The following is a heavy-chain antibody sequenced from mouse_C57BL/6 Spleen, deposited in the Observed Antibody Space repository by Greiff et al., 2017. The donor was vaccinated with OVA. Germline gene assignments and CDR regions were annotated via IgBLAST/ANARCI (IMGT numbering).Heavy chain of an antibody. Sequence: EVQGVESGGGLVKPGGSLKLSCAASGFTFSSYTMSWVRQTPEKRLEWVATISGGGGNTYYPDSVKGRFTISRDNAKNTLYLQMSSLRSEDTALYYCARHGSYYAMDYWGQGTSVTVSS. V-gene: IGHV5-9*01. CDR2: ISGGGGNT. J-gene: IGHJ4*01. CDR1: GFTFSSYT. CDR3: ARHGSYYAMDY.